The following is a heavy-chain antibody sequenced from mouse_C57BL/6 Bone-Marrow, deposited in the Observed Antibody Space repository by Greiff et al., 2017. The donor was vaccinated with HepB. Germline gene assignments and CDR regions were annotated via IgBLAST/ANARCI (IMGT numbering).Heavy chain of an antibody. CDR3: ARGMVTRGVDY. CDR1: EYEFPSHD. CDR2: INSDGGST. J-gene: IGHJ2*01. D-gene: IGHD2-2*01. V-gene: IGHV5-2*01. Sequence: EVQRVESGGGLVQPGESLKLSCESNEYEFPSHDMSWVRKTPEKRLELVAAINSDGGSTYYPDTMERRFSISRDNTKKPPYLQISSLRSEDTALYYCARGMVTRGVDYWGQGTTLTVSS.